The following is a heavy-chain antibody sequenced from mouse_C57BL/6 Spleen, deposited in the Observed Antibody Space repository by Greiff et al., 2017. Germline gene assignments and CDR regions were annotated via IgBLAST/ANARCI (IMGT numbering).Heavy chain of an antibody. CDR3: ARQLRSHYYAMDY. CDR2: IYPRSGNT. CDR1: GYTFTSYG. D-gene: IGHD3-2*02. J-gene: IGHJ4*01. V-gene: IGHV1-81*01. Sequence: QVQLQQSGAELARPGASVKLSCKASGYTFTSYGISWVKQRTGQGLEWIGEIYPRSGNTSYNEKFKGKATLTADTSSSTAYMELRSLTSEDSAVYVCARQLRSHYYAMDYWGQGTSVTVSS.